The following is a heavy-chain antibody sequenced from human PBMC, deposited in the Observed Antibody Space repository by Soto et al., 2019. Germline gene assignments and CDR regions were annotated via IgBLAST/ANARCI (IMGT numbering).Heavy chain of an antibody. J-gene: IGHJ1*01. CDR2: IRSKAYGGTT. V-gene: IGHV3-49*03. CDR3: TRKYCSGGSCYDEYFQH. Sequence: GGSLRLSCTASGFTFGDYTMSWFRQAPGKGLEWVGFIRSKAYGGTTEYAASVKGRFTISRDDSKSIAYLQMNSLKTEDTAVYYCTRKYCSGGSCYDEYFQHWGQGTLVTVSS. D-gene: IGHD2-15*01. CDR1: GFTFGDYT.